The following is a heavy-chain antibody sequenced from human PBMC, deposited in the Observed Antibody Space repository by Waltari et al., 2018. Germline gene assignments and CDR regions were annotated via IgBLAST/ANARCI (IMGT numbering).Heavy chain of an antibody. D-gene: IGHD5-12*01. CDR2: IYHSGSP. Sequence: QVQLQESGPGLVKPSETLSLTCTVSGYSISSGYYWGWIRQPPGKGLEWIGSIYHSGSPYYNPSLKSRVTISVDTSKNQFSLKLSSVTAADTAVYYCARGEYSGSHWDYWGQGTLVTVSS. CDR3: ARGEYSGSHWDY. CDR1: GYSISSGYY. V-gene: IGHV4-38-2*02. J-gene: IGHJ4*02.